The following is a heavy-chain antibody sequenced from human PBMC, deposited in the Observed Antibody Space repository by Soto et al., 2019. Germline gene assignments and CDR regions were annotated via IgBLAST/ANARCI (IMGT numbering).Heavy chain of an antibody. J-gene: IGHJ6*03. CDR2: IKSKTDGGTT. V-gene: IGHV3-15*01. D-gene: IGHD2-2*02. CDR3: TTDLGYCSSTSCYNYYYYMDV. Sequence: EVQLVESGGGLVKPGGSLRLSCAASGFTFSNAWMSWVRQAPGKGLEWVGRIKSKTDGGTTDYAAPVKGRFTISRDDSKNTLYLQMNSLKTEDTAVYYCTTDLGYCSSTSCYNYYYYMDVWGKGTTVTLSS. CDR1: GFTFSNAW.